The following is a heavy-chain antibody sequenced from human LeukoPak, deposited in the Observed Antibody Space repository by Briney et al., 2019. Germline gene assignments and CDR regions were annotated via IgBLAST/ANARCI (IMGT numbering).Heavy chain of an antibody. CDR1: GFTFSSYG. D-gene: IGHD6-13*01. CDR3: ALGIAAAGSRGY. Sequence: GGSLRLSCAASGFTFSSYGMHWVRQAPGKGLEWVAFIRYDGSNKYYADSVKGRFTISRDNSKNTLYLQMNSLRAGDTAVYYCALGIAAAGSRGYWGQGTLVTVSS. J-gene: IGHJ4*02. CDR2: IRYDGSNK. V-gene: IGHV3-30*02.